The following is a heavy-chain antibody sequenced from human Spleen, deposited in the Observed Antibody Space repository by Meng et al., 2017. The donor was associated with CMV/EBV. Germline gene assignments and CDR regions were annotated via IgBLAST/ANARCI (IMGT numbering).Heavy chain of an antibody. CDR2: ISAYNGNT. J-gene: IGHJ5*02. CDR1: YTFTSYG. D-gene: IGHD3-3*01. Sequence: YTFTSYGISWVRQAPGQGLEWMGWISAYNGNTNYAQKLQGRVTMTRDTSTSTVYMELSSLRSEDTAVYYCARAGRITIFGVVSNWFDPWGQGTLSPSPQ. V-gene: IGHV1-18*01. CDR3: ARAGRITIFGVVSNWFDP.